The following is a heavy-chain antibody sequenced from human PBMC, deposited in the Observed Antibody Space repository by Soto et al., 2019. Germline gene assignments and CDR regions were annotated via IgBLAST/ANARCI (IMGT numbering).Heavy chain of an antibody. CDR1: GGSISSGGYY. CDR3: ARESAFSTPINWFDP. Sequence: QVQLQESGPGLVKPSQTLSLTCTVSGGSISSGGYYWSWIRQHPGKGLEWIGYIYYSGSTYYNPSLKSRVTISVDTSKNQFSLKLSSVTAADTAVYYCARESAFSTPINWFDPWGQGTLVTVSS. J-gene: IGHJ5*02. V-gene: IGHV4-31*03. CDR2: IYYSGST. D-gene: IGHD2-2*01.